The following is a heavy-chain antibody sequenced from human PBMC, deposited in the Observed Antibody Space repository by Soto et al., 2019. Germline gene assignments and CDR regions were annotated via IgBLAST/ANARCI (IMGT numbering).Heavy chain of an antibody. Sequence: GGSLRLSCAASGFTFSSYGMHWVRQAPGKGLEWVAVIWYDGSNKYYADSVKGRFTISRDNSKNTLYLQMNSLRAEDTAVYYCARDRGYYYDGYYFDYWGQGTLVTVSS. D-gene: IGHD3-22*01. V-gene: IGHV3-33*01. CDR2: IWYDGSNK. CDR1: GFTFSSYG. CDR3: ARDRGYYYDGYYFDY. J-gene: IGHJ4*02.